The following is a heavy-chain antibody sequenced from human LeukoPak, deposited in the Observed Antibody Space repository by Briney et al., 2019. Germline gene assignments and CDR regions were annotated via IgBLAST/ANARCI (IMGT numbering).Heavy chain of an antibody. V-gene: IGHV4-61*02. J-gene: IGHJ3*02. CDR1: GGSISSGSYY. D-gene: IGHD1-26*01. CDR2: IYSSGST. CDR3: ARDYYDAFDI. Sequence: SQTLSLTCTVSGGSISSGSYYWSWIRQPAGKGLEWIGRIYSSGSTNYNPSLKSRVTISLDTSKNQFSLKLSSVTAADTAVYYCARDYYDAFDIWGQGTMVTVSS.